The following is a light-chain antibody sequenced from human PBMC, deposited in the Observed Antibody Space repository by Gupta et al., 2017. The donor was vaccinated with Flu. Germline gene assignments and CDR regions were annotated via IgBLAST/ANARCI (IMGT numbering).Light chain of an antibody. CDR2: EVS. V-gene: IGLV2-14*01. CDR1: SSNVGGYKY. CDR3: SSYTSSRAVV. J-gene: IGLJ2*01. Sequence: QSALTQPPSLSGSPGQSITISCTGTSSNVGGYKYVSWYQQHPDKAPKLMIYEVSFRPSGVSTRFAGSKSGNNASMTIAGQQAEDEDDYYGSSYTSSRAVVFGGGTKLTVL.